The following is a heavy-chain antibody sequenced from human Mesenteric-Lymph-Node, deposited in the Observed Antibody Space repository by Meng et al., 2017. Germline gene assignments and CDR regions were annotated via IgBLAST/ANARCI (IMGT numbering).Heavy chain of an antibody. D-gene: IGHD2-21*01. J-gene: IGHJ4*02. CDR1: GYSFTNYA. CDR3: ARDSAYCGGDCYLDSLDY. V-gene: IGHV7-4-1*01. Sequence: ASVKVSCKASGYSFTNYALNWVRQAPGQGLEWMGWINTNTGDPTPAQGFTGRFVFSLDTSVSTAYLQICSLEAEDTAVYYCARDSAYCGGDCYLDSLDYWGQGTLVTVSS. CDR2: INTNTGDP.